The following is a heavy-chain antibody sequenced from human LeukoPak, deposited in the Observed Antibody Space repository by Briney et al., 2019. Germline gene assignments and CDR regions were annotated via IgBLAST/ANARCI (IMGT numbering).Heavy chain of an antibody. J-gene: IGHJ4*02. CDR2: IYYSGRT. V-gene: IGHV4-39*01. D-gene: IGHD3-10*01. CDR3: VRLTMVRGVIITNAG. CDR1: GGSISSSSHY. Sequence: PSETLSLTCTVSGGSISSSSHYWVWNRQPPGKGLEWIGSIYYSGRTYYNPSLKSRVTMSVDTSKNHFSLKLSSVTAADTAVYYRVRLTMVRGVIITNAGWGQGTLVTVSS.